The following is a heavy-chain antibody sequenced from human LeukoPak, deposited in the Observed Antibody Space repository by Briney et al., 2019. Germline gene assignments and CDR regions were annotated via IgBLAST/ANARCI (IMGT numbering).Heavy chain of an antibody. D-gene: IGHD3-22*01. CDR3: AREQETGSGYYPFDY. Sequence: SETLSLTCTVSGGSISSGYYWGWIRQPPGKGLEWIGSIYHSGSTYYNPSLKSRVTISVDTSKNQFSLKLSSVTAADTAVYYCAREQETGSGYYPFDYWGQGTLVTVSS. CDR1: GGSISSGYY. J-gene: IGHJ4*02. V-gene: IGHV4-38-2*02. CDR2: IYHSGST.